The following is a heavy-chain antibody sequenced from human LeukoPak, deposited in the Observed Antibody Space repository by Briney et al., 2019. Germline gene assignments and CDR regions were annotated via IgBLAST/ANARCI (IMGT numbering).Heavy chain of an antibody. Sequence: GALRLSCAASGFTFSNAWMSWVRQAPGKGLEWVGRIKSKTDGGTTDYAAPVKGRFTISRDDSKNTLYLQMNSLKTEDTAVYYCTTYYDGNPEGYWGQGTLVTVSS. D-gene: IGHD4-23*01. CDR1: GFTFSNAW. CDR3: TTYYDGNPEGY. CDR2: IKSKTDGGTT. V-gene: IGHV3-15*01. J-gene: IGHJ4*02.